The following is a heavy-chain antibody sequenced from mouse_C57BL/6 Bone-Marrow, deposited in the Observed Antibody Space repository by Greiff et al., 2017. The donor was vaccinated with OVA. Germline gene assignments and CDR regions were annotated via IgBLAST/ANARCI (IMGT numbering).Heavy chain of an antibody. CDR3: ARRSITTVRGYAMDY. Sequence: EVQVVESGGDLVKPGGSLKLSCAASGFTFSSYGMSWVRQTPDKRLEWVATISSGGSYTYYPDSVKGRFTISRDNAKNTLYLQMSSLKSEDTAMYYCARRSITTVRGYAMDYWGQGTSVTVSS. CDR1: GFTFSSYG. D-gene: IGHD1-1*01. J-gene: IGHJ4*01. CDR2: ISSGGSYT. V-gene: IGHV5-6*01.